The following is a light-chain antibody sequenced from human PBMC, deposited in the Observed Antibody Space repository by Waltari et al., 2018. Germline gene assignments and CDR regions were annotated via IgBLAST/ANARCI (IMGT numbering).Light chain of an antibody. Sequence: SSELTQDPAVSVALGQTVRITCQGDSLRSYYASWYQQTPGQDPVLVIYGNTTRPSGIPDRVSVYGSGNSASLAITGAQAEDEAAYYCDSRDSSVNHPRVFGGGTKLTVL. V-gene: IGLV3-19*01. J-gene: IGLJ2*01. CDR3: DSRDSSVNHPRV. CDR1: SLRSYY. CDR2: GNT.